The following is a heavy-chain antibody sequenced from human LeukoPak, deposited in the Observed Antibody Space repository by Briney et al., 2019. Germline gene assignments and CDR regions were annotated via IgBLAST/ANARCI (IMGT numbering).Heavy chain of an antibody. CDR2: INHSGST. D-gene: IGHD3-10*01. Sequence: PSETLSLTCAVYGGSFSGYYWSWIRQPPGKGLEWIGEINHSGSTNYNPSLKSRVTISVDTSKNQFSLKLSSVTAADTAMYYCARVTTFTMLREPWGQGTLVTVSS. CDR3: ARVTTFTMLREP. CDR1: GGSFSGYY. J-gene: IGHJ5*02. V-gene: IGHV4-34*01.